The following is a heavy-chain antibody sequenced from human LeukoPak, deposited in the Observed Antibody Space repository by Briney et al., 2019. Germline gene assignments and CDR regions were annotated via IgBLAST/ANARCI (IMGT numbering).Heavy chain of an antibody. CDR3: ARVVAAAGDDAFDI. D-gene: IGHD6-13*01. CDR2: IYSGGST. CDR1: GFTVSSNY. Sequence: GGSLRLSCAASGFTVSSNYMSWVRQAPGKGLEWVSVIYSGGSTYYADSVKGRFTISRDNSKNTLYLQMNSLRAEDTAVYYCARVVAAAGDDAFDIWGPGTMVTVSS. V-gene: IGHV3-53*01. J-gene: IGHJ3*02.